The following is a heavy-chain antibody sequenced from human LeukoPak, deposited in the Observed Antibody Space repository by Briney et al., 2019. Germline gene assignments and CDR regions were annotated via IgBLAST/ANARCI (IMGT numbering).Heavy chain of an antibody. V-gene: IGHV3-30-3*01. CDR2: ISYDGSTE. D-gene: IGHD1-14*01. CDR1: GFTFSSYA. CDR3: ARRSDSRRDSYYGRAV. Sequence: GGSLRLSCAAAGFTFSSYAMQWVRQAPGKGLEWVAIISYDGSTEYYADCVKGRFTISRDNSKNTLYLQMHSLRSEDTAVYYCARRSDSRRDSYYGRAVWGQGTTVTVSS. J-gene: IGHJ6*02.